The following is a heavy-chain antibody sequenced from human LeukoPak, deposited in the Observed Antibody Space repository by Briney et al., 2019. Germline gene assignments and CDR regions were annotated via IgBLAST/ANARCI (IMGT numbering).Heavy chain of an antibody. Sequence: GGSLRLSCAASGFTFSSYWMHWVRQAPGKGLEWVSRINSDGSSTSYADSVKGRFTISRGNAKNTLYLQMNSLRAEDTAVYYCARDTYTENFDYWGQGTLVTVSS. D-gene: IGHD2-2*02. CDR1: GFTFSSYW. V-gene: IGHV3-74*01. CDR3: ARDTYTENFDY. CDR2: INSDGSST. J-gene: IGHJ4*02.